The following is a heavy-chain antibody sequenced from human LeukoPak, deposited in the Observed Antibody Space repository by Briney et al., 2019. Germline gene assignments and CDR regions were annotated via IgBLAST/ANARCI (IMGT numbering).Heavy chain of an antibody. Sequence: PSETLSLTCTVSGGSISSYYWSWIRQPAGKGLEWIGRIYTSGSTNYNPSLNSRVTMSVDTSKNQFSLKLTSVTAADTAVYYCATDHYYYDSSGYSLLDYWGRGTLATVSS. J-gene: IGHJ4*02. D-gene: IGHD3-22*01. CDR3: ATDHYYYDSSGYSLLDY. CDR1: GGSISSYY. CDR2: IYTSGST. V-gene: IGHV4-4*07.